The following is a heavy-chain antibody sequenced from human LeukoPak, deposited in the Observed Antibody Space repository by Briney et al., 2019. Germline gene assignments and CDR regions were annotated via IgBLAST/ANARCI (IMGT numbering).Heavy chain of an antibody. Sequence: ASVKVSCKASGYTFTSYGISWVRQAPGQGLECMGWISAYNGNTNYAQKLQGRVTMTTDTSTSTAYMELRSLRSDDTAVYYCARSAAPITIFGVVTSGAFDIWGQGTMVTVSS. CDR1: GYTFTSYG. J-gene: IGHJ3*02. V-gene: IGHV1-18*01. CDR3: ARSAAPITIFGVVTSGAFDI. CDR2: ISAYNGNT. D-gene: IGHD3-3*01.